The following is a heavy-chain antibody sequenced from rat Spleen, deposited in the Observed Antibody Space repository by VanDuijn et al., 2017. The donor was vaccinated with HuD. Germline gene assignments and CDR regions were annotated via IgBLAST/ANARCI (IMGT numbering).Heavy chain of an antibody. CDR1: GFTFSDYN. Sequence: EVRLVESGGGLVRPGRSLKLSCAASGFTFSDYNMAWVRQAPKKGLEWVATISYDDSSTYYRDSVKGRFTISRDDAKSFLYLQMDSLRSEDTATYYCTREIMFYFDYWGQGVMVTVSS. CDR3: TREIMFYFDY. D-gene: IGHD1-5*01. J-gene: IGHJ2*01. CDR2: ISYDDSST. V-gene: IGHV5-7*01.